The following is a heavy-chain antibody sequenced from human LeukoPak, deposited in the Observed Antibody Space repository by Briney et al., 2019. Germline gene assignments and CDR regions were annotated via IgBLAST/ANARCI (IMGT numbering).Heavy chain of an antibody. CDR2: IYYSGST. J-gene: IGHJ4*02. V-gene: IGHV4-31*03. CDR3: ARGLYCSSTSCQPAFDY. D-gene: IGHD2-2*01. Sequence: KASQTLSLTCTVSGGSISRGGYYWSWIRQHPGKGLEWIGHIYYSGSTYYNPSLKSRVTISVDTSKNQFSLRLSSVTAAYTAVYYCARGLYCSSTSCQPAFDYWGQGTLVTVSS. CDR1: GGSISRGGYY.